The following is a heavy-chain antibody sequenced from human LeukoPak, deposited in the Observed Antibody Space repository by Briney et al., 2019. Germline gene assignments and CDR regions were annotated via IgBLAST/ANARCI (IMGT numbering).Heavy chain of an antibody. Sequence: GGSLRLSCAASGFTFSSYSMNWVRQAPGKGLEWVSSISSSSSYIYYADSVKGRFTISRNNAKNSLYLQKNSLRAEDTAVYYCARDNWNYDYWGQGALVTVSS. D-gene: IGHD1-7*01. CDR3: ARDNWNYDY. J-gene: IGHJ4*02. CDR1: GFTFSSYS. CDR2: ISSSSSYI. V-gene: IGHV3-21*01.